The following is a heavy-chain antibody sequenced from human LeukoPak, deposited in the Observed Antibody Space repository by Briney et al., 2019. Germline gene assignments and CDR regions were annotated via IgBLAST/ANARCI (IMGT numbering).Heavy chain of an antibody. J-gene: IGHJ4*02. CDR1: GFTFSSYW. Sequence: GGSLRLSCAASGFTFSSYWMHWVRQAPGKGLVWVSRISDGGSTTTYVDSVKGRFTISRDNAKNTLYLQMNGLRAEDTAVYYCSRSAYYDGSGNYYDYWGQGTLVTVSS. CDR2: ISDGGSTT. V-gene: IGHV3-74*01. D-gene: IGHD3-22*01. CDR3: SRSAYYDGSGNYYDY.